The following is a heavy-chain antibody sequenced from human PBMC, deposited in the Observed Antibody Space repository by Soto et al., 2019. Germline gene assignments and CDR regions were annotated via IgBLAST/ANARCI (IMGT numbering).Heavy chain of an antibody. Sequence: ASVKVSCKASGYIFSDYYIHWVRQAPGQGLEWMGWINPDSGGTKYTQQFQGRVTMTRDTSISTAYMGLSGLRSDDTAVYYCARKVRDYNFDYWGQGTLVTVSS. CDR2: INPDSGGT. V-gene: IGHV1-2*02. J-gene: IGHJ4*02. CDR3: ARKVRDYNFDY. D-gene: IGHD4-17*01. CDR1: GYIFSDYY.